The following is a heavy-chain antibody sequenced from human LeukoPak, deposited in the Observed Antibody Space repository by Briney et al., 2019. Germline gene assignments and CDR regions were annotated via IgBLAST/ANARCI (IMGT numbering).Heavy chain of an antibody. V-gene: IGHV1-69*13. J-gene: IGHJ6*02. CDR2: IIPIFGTA. D-gene: IGHD2-15*01. CDR1: GGTFSSYA. CDR3: ASVYCSGGSCYSRPLSYHYYGMDV. Sequence: GASVKVSCKASGGTFSSYAISWVRQAPGQGLEWMGGIIPIFGTANYAQKFQGRVTITADESTSTAYMELSSLRSEDTAVYYCASVYCSGGSCYSRPLSYHYYGMDVWGQGTTVTVSS.